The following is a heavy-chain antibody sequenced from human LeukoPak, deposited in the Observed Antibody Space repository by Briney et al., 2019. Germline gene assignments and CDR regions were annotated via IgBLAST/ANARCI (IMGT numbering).Heavy chain of an antibody. Sequence: GGSLRLSCAVSGFTFSNYSINWVRKAPGKGLEWVSSISSSTSYIYYADSVKGRFTISRDNATNSLYLQMNSLRAEDTAVYYCARAACDNSGYSLWDYWGQGTLVTVSS. D-gene: IGHD3-22*01. CDR3: ARAACDNSGYSLWDY. V-gene: IGHV3-21*01. CDR1: GFTFSNYS. J-gene: IGHJ4*02. CDR2: ISSSTSYI.